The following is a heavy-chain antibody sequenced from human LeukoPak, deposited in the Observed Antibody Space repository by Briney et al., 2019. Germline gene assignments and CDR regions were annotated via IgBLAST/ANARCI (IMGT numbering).Heavy chain of an antibody. CDR2: IYPGDSDV. CDR1: GYNFTNYW. V-gene: IGHV5-51*01. Sequence: GESLKTSCKGSGYNFTNYWIGWVRQMPGKGLEWMGVIYPGDSDVRYSPSFQGQVTISADKSINTAYLQRSSLKASDTAIHYCARGGSHFEYWGQGTLVTVSS. J-gene: IGHJ4*02. D-gene: IGHD3-16*01. CDR3: ARGGSHFEY.